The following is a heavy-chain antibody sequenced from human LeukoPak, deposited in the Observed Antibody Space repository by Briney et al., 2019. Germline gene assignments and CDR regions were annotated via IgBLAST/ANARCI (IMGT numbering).Heavy chain of an antibody. CDR3: AKGEGYGDPFDY. V-gene: IGHV3-23*01. J-gene: IGHJ4*02. CDR1: GFTFTSYA. CDR2: ISGSGGST. D-gene: IGHD4-17*01. Sequence: GESLTLSCAASGFTFTSYAMSWVRQPPGKGMEWVSAISGSGGSTYYADSVKGRFIISRDNSKNTLYLQMNSLRAEDTAVYYCAKGEGYGDPFDYCGQGTLVTVSS.